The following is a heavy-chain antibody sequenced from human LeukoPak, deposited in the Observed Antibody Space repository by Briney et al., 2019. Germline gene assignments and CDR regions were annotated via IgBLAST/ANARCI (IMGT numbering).Heavy chain of an antibody. CDR1: GYSISSGYC. Sequence: SSETLSLTCAVSGYSISSGYCWGWIRQPPGKGLEWIGSIYHSGSTYYNPSLKSRVTISVDTSKNQFSLKLSSVTAADTAVYYCAGTYYDSSGYIFDYWGQGTLVTVSS. V-gene: IGHV4-38-2*01. CDR3: AGTYYDSSGYIFDY. J-gene: IGHJ4*02. D-gene: IGHD3-22*01. CDR2: IYHSGST.